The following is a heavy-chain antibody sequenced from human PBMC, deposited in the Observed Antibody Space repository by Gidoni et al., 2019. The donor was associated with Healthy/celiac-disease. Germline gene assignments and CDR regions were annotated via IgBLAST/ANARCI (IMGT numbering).Heavy chain of an antibody. D-gene: IGHD3-10*01. J-gene: IGHJ6*02. V-gene: IGHV3-23*01. CDR3: AKASRGLYYYGMDV. CDR2: SSGSGGST. CDR1: GFTFSSYA. Sequence: EVQLLESGGGLVQPGGSLRLSCAASGFTFSSYALIWVRQAPGKGLEGVSASSGSGGSTYYADSVKSRFTISRDNSKNTLYLQMNSLRAEDTAVYYCAKASRGLYYYGMDVWGQGTTVTVSS.